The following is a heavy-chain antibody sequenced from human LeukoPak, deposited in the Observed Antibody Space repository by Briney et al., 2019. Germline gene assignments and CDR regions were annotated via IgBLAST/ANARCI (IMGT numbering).Heavy chain of an antibody. CDR3: AKRLKRNYYYHYAMDV. CDR2: IDDSGVIR. V-gene: IGHV3-23*01. D-gene: IGHD3-22*01. Sequence: GGSLRLSCAASGFTFKTHAMSWVRQAPGKGLEWVSRIDDSGVIRSYADSVKGRFTISRDNSKMTLTLQMNSLRAEDTAVYYCAKRLKRNYYYHYAMDVWGQGTTITVSS. J-gene: IGHJ6*02. CDR1: GFTFKTHA.